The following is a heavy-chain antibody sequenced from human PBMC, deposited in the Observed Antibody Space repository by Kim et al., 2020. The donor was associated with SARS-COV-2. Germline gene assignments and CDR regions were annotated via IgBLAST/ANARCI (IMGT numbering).Heavy chain of an antibody. J-gene: IGHJ4*02. CDR2: VRNKAHGGTA. D-gene: IGHD2-8*01. V-gene: IGHV3-49*01. CDR1: GFTFGDYC. CDR3: TREEGGVLIN. Sequence: GGSLRLSCTASGFTFGDYCMSWFRQAPGKGLEWVSFVRNKAHGGTAEYAASVKGRFTISRDGSKSIAYLQMNSLKTEDTAVYYCTREEGGVLINWGQGTLVTVSS.